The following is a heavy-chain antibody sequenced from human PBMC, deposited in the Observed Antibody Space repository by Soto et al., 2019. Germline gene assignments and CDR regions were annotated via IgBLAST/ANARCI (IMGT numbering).Heavy chain of an antibody. V-gene: IGHV3-23*01. CDR1: GFTFSSYA. J-gene: IGHJ4*02. CDR3: AKLRAVVGTED. Sequence: EVQLLESGGGLVQPGGSLRLSCAASGFTFSSYAMSWVRQAPGKGLEWVSSITTSGSTYYADSVKGRFTISRDNSKNTLYLQMNSLRAEDTAVYYCAKLRAVVGTEDWGQGTLVTVSS. CDR2: ITTSGST. D-gene: IGHD6-13*01.